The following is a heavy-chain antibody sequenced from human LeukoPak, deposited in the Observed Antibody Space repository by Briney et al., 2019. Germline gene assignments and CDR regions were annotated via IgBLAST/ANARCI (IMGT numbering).Heavy chain of an antibody. J-gene: IGHJ5*02. D-gene: IGHD3-3*01. Sequence: PGASLHISCQGSGYRFTSYWIGWVRQMPGKGLEWMGIIYPGYSDTRYSPSFQGQVTISADKSISTAYLQWSSLKASDTAMYYCARHAHHYDFWSGANWFDPWGQGTLVTVSS. CDR3: ARHAHHYDFWSGANWFDP. V-gene: IGHV5-51*01. CDR2: IYPGYSDT. CDR1: GYRFTSYW.